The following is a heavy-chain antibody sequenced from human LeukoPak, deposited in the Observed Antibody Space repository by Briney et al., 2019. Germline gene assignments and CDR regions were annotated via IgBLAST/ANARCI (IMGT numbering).Heavy chain of an antibody. CDR2: IHYGGST. D-gene: IGHD4-11*01. J-gene: IGHJ4*02. Sequence: SEALSLTCTVSGGSISSYYWSWIRQSPGKGLDWIGNIHYGGSTNYNPSLKSRVTISVDTSKNQFSLKLSSVTAADTAVYYCARSYRNYYPFDYWGQGTLVTVSS. CDR3: ARSYRNYYPFDY. V-gene: IGHV4-59*01. CDR1: GGSISSYY.